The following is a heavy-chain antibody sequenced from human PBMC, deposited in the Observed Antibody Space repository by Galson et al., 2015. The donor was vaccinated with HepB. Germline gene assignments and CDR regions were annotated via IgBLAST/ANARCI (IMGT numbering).Heavy chain of an antibody. V-gene: IGHV3-9*01. CDR2: ISWNSRSI. D-gene: IGHD6-19*01. J-gene: IGHJ2*01. CDR3: AKDSLYSSTANWDLCF. Sequence: SLRLSCAASGFSFGNYAMHWVRQGPGKGLEGVAGISWNSRSIGYADSVKGRFTIARDNAKKSLYLQKNSLRTDDTALYYCAKDSLYSSTANWDLCFWGRVTLVTVSS. CDR1: GFSFGNYA.